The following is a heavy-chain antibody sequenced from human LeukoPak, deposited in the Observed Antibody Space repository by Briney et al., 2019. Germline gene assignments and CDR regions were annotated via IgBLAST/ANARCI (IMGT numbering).Heavy chain of an antibody. Sequence: GGSLRLSCAASGFTFSAYSMNWVRQAPGKGLEWVSSISTSSSYIYYADSVKGRFTISRDNAKNSLYLQMNSLRAEDTAVYYCARVKLPAAAIGVFDIWGQGTMVPVSS. V-gene: IGHV3-21*01. CDR1: GFTFSAYS. D-gene: IGHD2-2*01. J-gene: IGHJ3*02. CDR3: ARVKLPAAAIGVFDI. CDR2: ISTSSSYI.